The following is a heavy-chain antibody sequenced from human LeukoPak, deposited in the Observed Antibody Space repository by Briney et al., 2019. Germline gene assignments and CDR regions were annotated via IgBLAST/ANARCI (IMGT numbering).Heavy chain of an antibody. CDR2: INRDGSEK. CDR1: GFTLSSRW. J-gene: IGHJ4*02. V-gene: IGHV3-7*03. Sequence: GGSLRLSCVVSGFTLSSRWMMWVRQAPGEGLEWMTNINRDGSEKNYVDSVKGRFTITRDNAENSLYLQMNSLRAEDTAVYYCAREVEYCFDHWGQGTLVTVSS. CDR3: AREVEYCFDH.